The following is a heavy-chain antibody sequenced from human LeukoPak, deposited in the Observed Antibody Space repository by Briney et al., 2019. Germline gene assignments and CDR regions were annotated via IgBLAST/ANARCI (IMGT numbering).Heavy chain of an antibody. CDR1: GFTFSSYS. CDR3: AREGYYYDSSGFGAFDI. CDR2: ISSSSSTI. V-gene: IGHV3-48*04. D-gene: IGHD3-22*01. Sequence: PGGSLRLSCAASGFTFSSYSMNWVRQAPGKGLEWVSYISSSSSTIYYADSVKGRFTISRDNAKNSLYLQMNSLRAEDTAVYYCAREGYYYDSSGFGAFDIWGQGTMVTVSS. J-gene: IGHJ3*02.